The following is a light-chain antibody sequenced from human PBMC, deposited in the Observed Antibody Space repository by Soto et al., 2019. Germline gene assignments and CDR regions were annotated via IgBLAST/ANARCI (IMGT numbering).Light chain of an antibody. CDR2: GAS. CDR1: QRVGSSY. J-gene: IGKJ4*01. CDR3: QQYGNSPLT. V-gene: IGKV3-20*01. Sequence: EMVLTQSPDTLSLSPGERATLSCRASQRVGSSYLAWYQQKPGQAPRLLIYGASNRATGIPDRFSGSGSGTDFTLTITRLEPEDFAVYYCQQYGNSPLTFGGGTKVEIK.